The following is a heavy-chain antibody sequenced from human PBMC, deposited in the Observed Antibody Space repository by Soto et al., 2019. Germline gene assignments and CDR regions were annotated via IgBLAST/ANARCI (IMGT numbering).Heavy chain of an antibody. V-gene: IGHV1-8*01. D-gene: IGHD6-19*01. Sequence: ASVKVSCKASGYTFTSYDINWVRQATGQGLEWMGWMNPNSGNTEYSQKFQGRVTITRDTSTSTAYMELSSLRSEDTAVYYCARVEQWLVPYWGQGTLVTVSS. CDR2: MNPNSGNT. CDR1: GYTFTSYD. J-gene: IGHJ4*02. CDR3: ARVEQWLVPY.